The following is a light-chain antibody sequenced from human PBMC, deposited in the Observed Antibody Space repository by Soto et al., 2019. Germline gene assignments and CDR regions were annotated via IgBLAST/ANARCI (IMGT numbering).Light chain of an antibody. V-gene: IGLV2-14*03. J-gene: IGLJ1*01. CDR2: DVS. CDR3: ISYITGNASQIV. Sequence: QSALIQPASVSGSPGQSITISFTGTSSDVGGYNYVSWYQHHSGKAPKLIIYDVSNRTSGLSIRFSGSKSDNTASPTISRVQPEDEDDYHFISYITGNASQIVFRPGTKVT. CDR1: SSDVGGYNY.